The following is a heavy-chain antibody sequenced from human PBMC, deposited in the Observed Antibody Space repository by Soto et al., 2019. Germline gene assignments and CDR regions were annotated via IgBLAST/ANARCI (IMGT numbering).Heavy chain of an antibody. CDR3: ATPYYYDSSGYYQGPGAFDI. V-gene: IGHV1-46*01. J-gene: IGHJ3*02. D-gene: IGHD3-22*01. CDR1: GYTFTVHY. Sequence: ASVKVSCKASGYTFTVHYMHWVRQAPGQGLEWMGVVNPGSGTTRYAQKFQGRATMTEDTSTDTAYMELSSLRSEDTAVYYCATPYYYDSSGYYQGPGAFDIWGQGTMVTVSS. CDR2: VNPGSGTT.